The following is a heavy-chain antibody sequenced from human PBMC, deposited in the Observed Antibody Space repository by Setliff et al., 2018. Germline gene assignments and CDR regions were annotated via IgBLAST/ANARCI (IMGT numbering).Heavy chain of an antibody. CDR3: ARGAYIGLDY. V-gene: IGHV4-59*01. CDR1: GGSISTYY. Sequence: SETLSLTCTVSGGSISTYYWTWIRQPPGKALEWIGYIYYSGTTNYSPSLRSRVTISIDMSKNQFSLKLNSVTAADTAVYYCARGAYIGLDYWGLGTLVTVSS. J-gene: IGHJ4*02. CDR2: IYYSGTT. D-gene: IGHD4-4*01.